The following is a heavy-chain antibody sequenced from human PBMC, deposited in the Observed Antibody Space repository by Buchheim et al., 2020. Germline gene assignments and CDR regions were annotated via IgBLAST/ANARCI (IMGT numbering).Heavy chain of an antibody. Sequence: QVQLVQSGAEVEKPGASVKISCKASGYIFASYNVNWIRQAPGQGLEWMGIINPSGGTTNYAQKFQGRVTMTRDRSTSRVYMELHTLTSEDTAVYYCARSYCGGDCSQRSFDYWGQGTL. CDR1: GYIFASYN. V-gene: IGHV1-46*01. CDR3: ARSYCGGDCSQRSFDY. CDR2: INPSGGTT. J-gene: IGHJ4*02. D-gene: IGHD2-21*02.